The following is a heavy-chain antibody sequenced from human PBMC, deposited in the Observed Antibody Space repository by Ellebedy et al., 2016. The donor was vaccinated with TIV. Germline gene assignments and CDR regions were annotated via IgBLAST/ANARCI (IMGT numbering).Heavy chain of an antibody. V-gene: IGHV3-7*01. J-gene: IGHJ4*02. CDR3: ARDKVVGATYFDY. D-gene: IGHD1-26*01. CDR1: GFTFSSYW. Sequence: GGSLRLXXAGSGFTFSSYWMSWVRQVPGKGLEWVANIKQDGSEKYCVDSVKGRFTISRDNAKNSLYLQMNSLRAEDTAVYYCARDKVVGATYFDYWGQGTLVTVSS. CDR2: IKQDGSEK.